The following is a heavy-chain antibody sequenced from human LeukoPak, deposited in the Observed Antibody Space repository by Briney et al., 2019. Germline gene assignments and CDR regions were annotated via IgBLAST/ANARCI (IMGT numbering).Heavy chain of an antibody. J-gene: IGHJ5*02. V-gene: IGHV1-8*01. CDR2: MNPNSGNT. CDR1: GYTFASYD. CDR3: ARGPLVRLPSSFDP. Sequence: ASVKVSCKASGYTFASYDINWVRQATGQGLEWMGWMNPNSGNTGSAQRFQGRITMTRDTSISTAYMELSSLRSEDTAVYYCARGPLVRLPSSFDPWGQGTLVTVSS. D-gene: IGHD3-16*02.